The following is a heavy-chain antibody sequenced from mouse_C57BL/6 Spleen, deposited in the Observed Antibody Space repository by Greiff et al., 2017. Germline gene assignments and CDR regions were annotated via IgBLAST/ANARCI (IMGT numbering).Heavy chain of an antibody. D-gene: IGHD2-5*01. V-gene: IGHV5-9-1*02. CDR3: TRDRADSNYGAMDY. Sequence: EVHLVESGAGLVKPGGSLKLSCAASGFTFSSYAMSWVRQTPEKRLEWVAYISSGGDYIYYADTVKGRFTISRDNARNTLYLQMSSLKSEDTAMYYCTRDRADSNYGAMDYWGQGTSVTVSS. CDR1: GFTFSSYA. J-gene: IGHJ4*01. CDR2: ISSGGDYI.